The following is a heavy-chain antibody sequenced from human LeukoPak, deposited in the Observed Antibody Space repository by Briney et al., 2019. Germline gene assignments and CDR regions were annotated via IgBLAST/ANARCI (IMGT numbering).Heavy chain of an antibody. Sequence: QSGGSLRLSCAASGFTFSNYGMHWVRQAPGKGLEWVAVIWYDGSNKYYADSVKGRFTISRDNSKNTLYLQMNSLRAEDTAVYYCARDLNYYDSSGYFLDYWGQGTLVAVSS. D-gene: IGHD3-22*01. CDR3: ARDLNYYDSSGYFLDY. V-gene: IGHV3-33*01. CDR1: GFTFSNYG. J-gene: IGHJ4*02. CDR2: IWYDGSNK.